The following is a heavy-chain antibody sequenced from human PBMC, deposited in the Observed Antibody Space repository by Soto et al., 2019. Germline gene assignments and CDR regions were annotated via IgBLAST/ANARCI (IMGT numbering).Heavy chain of an antibody. CDR1: GGSFSGYY. V-gene: IGHV4-34*01. J-gene: IGHJ5*02. CDR3: GRHPSHFWFDP. Sequence: PSETLSLTCAVYGGSFSGYYWTWIRQPPGTGLEWIGEINHSGSTNYNPSLKSRVTISVDTSKNQFSLKLTSVTAADTAVYYCGRHPSHFWFDPWGQGTLVTVSS. CDR2: INHSGST.